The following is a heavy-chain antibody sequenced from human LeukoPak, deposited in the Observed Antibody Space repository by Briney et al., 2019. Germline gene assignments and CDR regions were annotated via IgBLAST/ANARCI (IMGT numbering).Heavy chain of an antibody. CDR1: GGSFSGYY. V-gene: IGHV4-34*01. D-gene: IGHD3-3*01. CDR2: INHSGST. CDR3: ARGVKYDFWSGYYDYYYYMDL. Sequence: PSETLSLTCAVYGGSFSGYYWSWIRQPPGKGLEWIGEINHSGSTNYNPSLKSRVTISVDTSNNQLSLKLSSVTAADTAVYYCARGVKYDFWSGYYDYYYYMDLWGKGTTVTVSS. J-gene: IGHJ6*03.